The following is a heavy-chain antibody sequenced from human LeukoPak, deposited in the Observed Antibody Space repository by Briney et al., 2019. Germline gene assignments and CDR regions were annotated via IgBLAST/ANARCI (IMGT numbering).Heavy chain of an antibody. CDR1: GFSFSSYA. V-gene: IGHV3-23*01. CDR3: AEELPGAFDF. Sequence: PGGSLRLSCAASGFSFSSYAMNWVRQAPGKGLEWVSSVSASGRSTNYADSVKGRFTISRDNSKNTVYLLMNSLRAEDTAIYYCAEELPGAFDFWGQGTMVTVSS. J-gene: IGHJ3*01. CDR2: VSASGRST. D-gene: IGHD1-26*01.